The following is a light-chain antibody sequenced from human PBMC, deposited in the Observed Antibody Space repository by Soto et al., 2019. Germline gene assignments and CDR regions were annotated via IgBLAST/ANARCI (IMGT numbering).Light chain of an antibody. CDR1: QSVNNAY. CDR3: QQYGTSVLT. Sequence: EIVLTQSPGTLSLSPGERATLSCRASQSVNNAYLAWYQQKPGQAPRLLIYDASKRATGIPDRFSGSGSGTDCTLTISRLEPEDFAVYYCQQYGTSVLTFGGGTKVEIK. J-gene: IGKJ4*01. V-gene: IGKV3-20*01. CDR2: DAS.